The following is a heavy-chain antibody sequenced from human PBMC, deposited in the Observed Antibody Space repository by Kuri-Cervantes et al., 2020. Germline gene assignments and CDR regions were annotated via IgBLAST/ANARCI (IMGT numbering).Heavy chain of an antibody. Sequence: SVKVSCKASGGTFGSYAISWVRQAPGQGLEWMGGIIPIFGTANYAQKFQGRVTITADESTSTAYMELSRLRSEDTAVYYCSTDTVTTTGNAFDIWGQGTMVTVSS. CDR1: GGTFGSYA. J-gene: IGHJ3*02. V-gene: IGHV1-69*13. CDR2: IIPIFGTA. D-gene: IGHD4-17*01. CDR3: STDTVTTTGNAFDI.